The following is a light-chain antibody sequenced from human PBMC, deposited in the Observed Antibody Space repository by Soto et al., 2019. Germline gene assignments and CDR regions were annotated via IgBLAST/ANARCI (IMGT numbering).Light chain of an antibody. Sequence: EIVLTQSPAILSLSPGDRAILSCRASQSVSDYLAWYQQKPGQAPRLLIYDVSNRATGVPARFSGSGSGTDFTLTISSPEPEDFAVYYCQQRRKWPPLFTFGPGTRVDI. J-gene: IGKJ3*01. V-gene: IGKV3-11*01. CDR2: DVS. CDR1: QSVSDY. CDR3: QQRRKWPPLFT.